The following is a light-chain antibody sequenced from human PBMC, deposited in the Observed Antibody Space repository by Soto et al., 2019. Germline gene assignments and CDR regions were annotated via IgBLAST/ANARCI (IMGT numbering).Light chain of an antibody. CDR3: QSYDSRLSTLV. CDR2: DND. J-gene: IGLJ2*01. V-gene: IGLV1-40*01. CDR1: NANLGTGYD. Sequence: QSVLTQPPSVSGAPGQTVTISCSGTNANLGTGYDVHWYRQVPGTAPKLLLYDNDNRPSGVPDRFSGSRSGTSASLAITGLQVDDEGDYYRQSYDSRLSTLVFGGGTKLTVL.